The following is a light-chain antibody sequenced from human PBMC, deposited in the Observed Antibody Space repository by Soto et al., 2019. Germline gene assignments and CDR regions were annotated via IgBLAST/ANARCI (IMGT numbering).Light chain of an antibody. J-gene: IGKJ1*01. CDR3: QQYNNWPRT. CDR1: QSVSSSY. V-gene: IGKV3D-7*01. Sequence: PGERVTLSCRASQSVSSSYLTWYQQKPGQAPRLLIYGASTRATSIPARFSGSGSGTDFTLTISSLQPEDFAVYYCQQYNNWPRTFGQGTKV. CDR2: GAS.